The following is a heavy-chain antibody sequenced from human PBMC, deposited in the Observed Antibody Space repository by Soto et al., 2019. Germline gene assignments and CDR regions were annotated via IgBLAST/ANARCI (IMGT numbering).Heavy chain of an antibody. CDR2: IDPSDSYT. CDR1: GYNFTSYW. Sequence: PGESLKISCKGSGYNFTSYWIYWVRQMPGKGLEWMGRIDPSDSYTNYSPSFQGHVTISADKAINTAYLQWSSLKASDTAMYYCARRKYCSTSSCYADYYYCMDVWGQGTTVTVSS. D-gene: IGHD2-2*01. CDR3: ARRKYCSTSSCYADYYYCMDV. V-gene: IGHV5-10-1*01. J-gene: IGHJ6*02.